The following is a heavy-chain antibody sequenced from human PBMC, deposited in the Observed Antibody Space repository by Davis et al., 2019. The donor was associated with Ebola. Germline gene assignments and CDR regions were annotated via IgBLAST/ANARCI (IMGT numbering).Heavy chain of an antibody. CDR1: GGSFSGYY. CDR2: INHSGST. CDR3: ARHDFGRDGYNLPDY. Sequence: SETLSLSCAVSGGSFSGYYWSWIRQPPGKGLEWIGEINHSGSTNYNPSLKSRVTISVDTSKNQFSLKLSSVTAADTAVYYCARHDFGRDGYNLPDYWGQGTLVTVSS. V-gene: IGHV4-34*01. J-gene: IGHJ4*02. D-gene: IGHD5-24*01.